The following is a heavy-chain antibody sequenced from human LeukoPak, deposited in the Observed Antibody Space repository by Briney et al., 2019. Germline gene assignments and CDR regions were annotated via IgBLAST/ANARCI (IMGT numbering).Heavy chain of an antibody. CDR2: INHSGST. Sequence: SETLSLTSAVYGGSFNDYFWTWIRQPPGKELEWIGEINHSGSTNYNPSLKSRVTISVDTSKNQFSLKLSSVTAADTAVYYCARGSTDRGIIINYWGQGNLVTVSS. D-gene: IGHD3-10*01. J-gene: IGHJ4*02. V-gene: IGHV4-34*01. CDR3: ARGSTDRGIIINY. CDR1: GGSFNDYF.